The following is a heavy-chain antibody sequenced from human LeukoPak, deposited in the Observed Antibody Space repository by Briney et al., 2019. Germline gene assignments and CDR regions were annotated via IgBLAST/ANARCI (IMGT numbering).Heavy chain of an antibody. CDR2: ITWNSGNI. CDR3: AKDWGNGYSYGGLDY. V-gene: IGHV3-9*03. D-gene: IGHD5-18*01. Sequence: GRSLRLSCAASGFTFTDHAMHWVRQAPGKGLEWVSGITWNSGNIVYADSVKGRFIISRDNAKNSLYLQMNSLRAEGMALYYCAKDWGNGYSYGGLDYWGQGTLVTVSS. J-gene: IGHJ4*02. CDR1: GFTFTDHA.